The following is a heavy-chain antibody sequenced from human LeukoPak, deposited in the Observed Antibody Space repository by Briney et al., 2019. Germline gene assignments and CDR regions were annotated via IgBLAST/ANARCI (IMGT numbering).Heavy chain of an antibody. V-gene: IGHV1-46*01. CDR2: IYPRDGST. Sequence: VASVKVSCKASGYTFTNNYLHWVRQAPGQGLEWMGMIYPRDGSTSYAQNFQGRVTVTRDTSTTTVHMELRGLRSEDTAVYYRARDQEGFDHWGQGTVATVSS. CDR1: GYTFTNNY. CDR3: ARDQEGFDH. J-gene: IGHJ4*02.